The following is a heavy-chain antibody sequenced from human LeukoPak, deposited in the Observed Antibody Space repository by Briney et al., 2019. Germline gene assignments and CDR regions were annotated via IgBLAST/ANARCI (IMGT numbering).Heavy chain of an antibody. J-gene: IGHJ4*02. CDR1: GVSSSSSY. V-gene: IGHV4-59*08. Sequence: PSETLSLTCTVSGVSSSSSYWSWIRQPPGKGLEWIGYIFYTGDSNHNPSLKSRVSISLDTSKDRISLKLSSVTAADTAVYYCARHRFASPLDSWGQGTLVTVSS. CDR3: ARHRFASPLDS. D-gene: IGHD2-21*01. CDR2: IFYTGDS.